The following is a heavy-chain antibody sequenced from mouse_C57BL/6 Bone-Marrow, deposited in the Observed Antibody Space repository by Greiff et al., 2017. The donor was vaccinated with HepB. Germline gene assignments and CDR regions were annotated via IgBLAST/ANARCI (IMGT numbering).Heavy chain of an antibody. CDR3: ARSTTVVHYYAMDY. V-gene: IGHV1-72*01. Sequence: VQLQQPGAELVKPGASVKLSCKASGYTFTIYWMHWVKQRPGRGLEWIGRIDPNSGGTKYNEKFKSKATLTVDKPSSTAYMQLSSLTSEDSAVYYCARSTTVVHYYAMDYWGQGTSVTVSS. CDR1: GYTFTIYW. D-gene: IGHD1-1*01. J-gene: IGHJ4*01. CDR2: IDPNSGGT.